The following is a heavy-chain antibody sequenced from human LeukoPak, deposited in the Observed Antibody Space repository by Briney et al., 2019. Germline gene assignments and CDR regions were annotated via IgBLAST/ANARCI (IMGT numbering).Heavy chain of an antibody. Sequence: GSLRLSFAASGFTFSSYWMHWVRQTPGKGLVWVSRINTDGSSTSYAGSAKGRFTISRDNAKNTLYLQMNSLRAEDTAVYYCASGYALDFDYWGQGTLVTVSS. J-gene: IGHJ4*02. V-gene: IGHV3-74*01. CDR3: ASGYALDFDY. CDR1: GFTFSSYW. D-gene: IGHD2-15*01. CDR2: INTDGSST.